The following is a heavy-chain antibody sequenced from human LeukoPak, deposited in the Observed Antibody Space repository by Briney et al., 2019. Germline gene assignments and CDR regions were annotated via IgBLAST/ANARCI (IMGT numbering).Heavy chain of an antibody. Sequence: QSGGSQRLSCAASGFTVSTNFMSWVRQAPGKGLEWVSVIYSGGTTYYADSVKGRFTISRDNSKNTLYLQMNSLRAEDTAVYYCAREGEYYYDSGDPAGGYYYYYMDVWGKGTTVTVSS. D-gene: IGHD3-10*01. CDR3: AREGEYYYDSGDPAGGYYYYYMDV. J-gene: IGHJ6*03. CDR2: IYSGGTT. CDR1: GFTVSTNF. V-gene: IGHV3-66*02.